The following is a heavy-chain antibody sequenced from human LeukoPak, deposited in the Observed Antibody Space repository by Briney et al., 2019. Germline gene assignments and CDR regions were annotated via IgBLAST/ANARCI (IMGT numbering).Heavy chain of an antibody. CDR1: GFTFSNYG. CDR2: ISNNSGIT. J-gene: IGHJ3*02. D-gene: IGHD3-22*01. V-gene: IGHV3-23*01. Sequence: GGTLRLSCAASGFTFSNYGMSWVRQAPGKGLEWVSGISNNSGITYYADSVKGRFTISRGNSKNTLSLLMNSLRADDTAVYYCAKAVRGYQHDAFDIWGQGTMVTVSS. CDR3: AKAVRGYQHDAFDI.